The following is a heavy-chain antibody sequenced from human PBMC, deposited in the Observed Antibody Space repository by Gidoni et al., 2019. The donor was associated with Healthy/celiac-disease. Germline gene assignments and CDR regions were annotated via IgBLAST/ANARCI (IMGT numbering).Heavy chain of an antibody. J-gene: IGHJ4*02. CDR2: IYYSGST. CDR3: APGYSSGGSFDY. Sequence: PGLVKPSETLSLTCTVSGDSISSSSYYWGWIRQPPGKGLEWIGSIYYSGSTYYNPSLKSRVTISVDTSKNQFSLKLSSVTAADTAVYYCAPGYSSGGSFDYWGQGTLVTVSS. CDR1: GDSISSSSYY. D-gene: IGHD6-19*01. V-gene: IGHV4-39*01.